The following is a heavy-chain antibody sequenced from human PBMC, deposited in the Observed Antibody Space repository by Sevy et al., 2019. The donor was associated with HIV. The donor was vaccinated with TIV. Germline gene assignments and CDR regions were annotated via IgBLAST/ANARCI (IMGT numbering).Heavy chain of an antibody. CDR1: GFSFSNYW. D-gene: IGHD3-22*01. V-gene: IGHV3-7*01. J-gene: IGHJ4*02. CDR3: AKGNSGSFDY. Sequence: LSLTCAASGFSFSNYWMHWVRQAPGKGLEGVANIKQDESEKTYVASVKGRFTISRDNAKNSVYLEMNSLRPEDTAIYYCAKGNSGSFDYWGQGTLVTVSS. CDR2: IKQDESEK.